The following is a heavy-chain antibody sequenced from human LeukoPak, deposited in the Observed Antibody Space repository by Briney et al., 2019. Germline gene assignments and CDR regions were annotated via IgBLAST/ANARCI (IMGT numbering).Heavy chain of an antibody. Sequence: GGSLRLSCAASGFTFSSYAMHWVRQAPGKGLEWVAVISYDGSNKYYADSVKGRFTISRDNSKNTLYLQMNSLRAEDTAVYYCARALGIEWYFDLWAVAPWSLSPQ. CDR2: ISYDGSNK. D-gene: IGHD7-27*01. V-gene: IGHV3-30-3*01. J-gene: IGHJ2*01. CDR1: GFTFSSYA. CDR3: ARALGIEWYFDL.